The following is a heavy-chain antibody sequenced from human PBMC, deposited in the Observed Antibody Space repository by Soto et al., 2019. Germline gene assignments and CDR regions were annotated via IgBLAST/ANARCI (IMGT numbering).Heavy chain of an antibody. CDR3: AADYRTFVGY. V-gene: IGHV1-58*01. D-gene: IGHD1-26*01. CDR1: GFTFTSSA. CDR2: IVVGSGNT. J-gene: IGHJ4*02. Sequence: QMQLVQSGPEVKKPGTSVKVSCKASGFTFTSSAVQWVRQARGQRLEWIGWIVVGSGNTNYAQKFQERVTITRDMSTSTAYRELSSLRSEDTAVYCWAADYRTFVGYWGQGTLVTVSS.